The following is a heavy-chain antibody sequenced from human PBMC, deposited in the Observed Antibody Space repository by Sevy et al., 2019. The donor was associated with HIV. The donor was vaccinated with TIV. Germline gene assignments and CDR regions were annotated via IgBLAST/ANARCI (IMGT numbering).Heavy chain of an antibody. CDR1: GYTFMNYG. Sequence: ASVKVSCKASGYTFMNYGISWVRQAPGQGLGWMGWISASNGNTNYAQKFQGRVTMTTDTTTTTAYMELRSLGSDDTAVYYCALYCSTTNCIFDYWGQGTLVTVSS. D-gene: IGHD2-2*01. J-gene: IGHJ4*02. CDR2: ISASNGNT. V-gene: IGHV1-18*01. CDR3: ALYCSTTNCIFDY.